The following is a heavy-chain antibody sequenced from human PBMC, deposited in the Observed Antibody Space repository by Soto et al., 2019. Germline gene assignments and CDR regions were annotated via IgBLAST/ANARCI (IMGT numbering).Heavy chain of an antibody. Sequence: PGGSLRLSCSASGCTFSSYWLHWVRQAPGKGLVWVSRINGGGSSIDYADSVKGRFTISRDNAKNTLYLQMNSLRAEDTAVYYCARGLSGYYGFDYWGQGTLVTVSS. D-gene: IGHD5-12*01. V-gene: IGHV3-74*01. CDR2: INGGGSSI. CDR1: GCTFSSYW. CDR3: ARGLSGYYGFDY. J-gene: IGHJ4*02.